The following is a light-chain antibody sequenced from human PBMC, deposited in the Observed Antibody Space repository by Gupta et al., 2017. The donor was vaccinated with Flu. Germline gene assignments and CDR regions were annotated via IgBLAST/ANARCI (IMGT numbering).Light chain of an antibody. CDR3: CSFAGYYKTL. CDR2: DVT. V-gene: IGLV2-11*01. Sequence: QSALTQPRSVSGSPGQSVTISCTGTSSDVGGYNYVSWYQQYPGKAPKLMLYDVTKRPSGVPDRFSGSKSANTASLTISGLQAEDEADYYCCSFAGYYKTLFGGGTKLTVL. CDR1: SSDVGGYNY. J-gene: IGLJ2*01.